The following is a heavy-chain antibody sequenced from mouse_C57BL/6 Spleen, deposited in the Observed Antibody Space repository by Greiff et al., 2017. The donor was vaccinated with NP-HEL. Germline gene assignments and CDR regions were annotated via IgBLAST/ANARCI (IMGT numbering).Heavy chain of an antibody. D-gene: IGHD1-1*01. CDR3: ARDGTTVVALYYYAMDY. CDR2: ISDGGSYT. CDR1: GFTFSSYA. V-gene: IGHV5-4*01. Sequence: EVQGVESGGGLVKPGGSLKLSCAASGFTFSSYAMSWVRQTPEKRLEWVATISDGGSYTYYPDNVKGRFTISRDNAKNNLYLQMSHLKSEDTAMYYCARDGTTVVALYYYAMDYWGQGTSVTVSS. J-gene: IGHJ4*01.